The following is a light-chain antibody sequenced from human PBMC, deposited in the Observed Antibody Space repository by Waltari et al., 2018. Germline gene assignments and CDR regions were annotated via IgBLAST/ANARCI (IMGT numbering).Light chain of an antibody. Sequence: DIQMTQSPSSVSATVGDRVPITCRASQDVSKGLAWYQQKPGKAPKLLMYAASSLQSGVPPRFSGSGSGTDFTLSINSLQREDFATYYCQQSNSFPWTFGHGTKVEIK. CDR2: AAS. V-gene: IGKV1-12*01. CDR1: QDVSKG. CDR3: QQSNSFPWT. J-gene: IGKJ1*01.